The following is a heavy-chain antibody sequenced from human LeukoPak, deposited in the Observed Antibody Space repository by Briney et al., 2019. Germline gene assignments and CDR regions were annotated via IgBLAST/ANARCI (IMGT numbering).Heavy chain of an antibody. CDR1: GYTFTDYY. J-gene: IGHJ4*02. D-gene: IGHD3-10*01. CDR3: ARDLSGTYQIDY. CDR2: MNPNGGGT. V-gene: IGHV1-2*02. Sequence: ASVKVSCKASGYTFTDYYMHWVRQAPGQGLEWMGWMNPNGGGTNYPQKFQGRVTMTRDTSINTAYMELSRLRSDDTAVYYCARDLSGTYQIDYWGQGTLVTVSS.